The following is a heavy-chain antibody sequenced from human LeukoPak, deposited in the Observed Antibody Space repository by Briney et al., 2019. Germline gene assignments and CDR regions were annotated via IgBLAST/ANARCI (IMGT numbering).Heavy chain of an antibody. CDR3: ARERGTTTVTAYYYYYYYMDV. V-gene: IGHV3-30*03. J-gene: IGHJ6*03. Sequence: GGSLRLSCAASGFTFSSYGMHWVRQAPGKGLEWVAVISYDGSNKYYADSVKGRFTISRDNSKNTLYLQMNSLRAEDTAVYYCARERGTTTVTAYYYYYYYMDVWGKGTTVTVSS. CDR2: ISYDGSNK. D-gene: IGHD4-17*01. CDR1: GFTFSSYG.